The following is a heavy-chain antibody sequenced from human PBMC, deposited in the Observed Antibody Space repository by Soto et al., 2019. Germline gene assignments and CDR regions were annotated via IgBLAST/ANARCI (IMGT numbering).Heavy chain of an antibody. CDR2: ILVGGST. CDR1: GFICSSYD. D-gene: IGHD2-8*02. Sequence: GSLRLSCAASGFICSSYDMSWVRQAPGKGLEWVSTILVGGSTHYEDSVKGRFAISRDRSKNTLYLQMDSLTAGDTAVYYCAKATATGGGAFDICGQGTMVTVS. J-gene: IGHJ3*02. V-gene: IGHV3-23*01. CDR3: AKATATGGGAFDI.